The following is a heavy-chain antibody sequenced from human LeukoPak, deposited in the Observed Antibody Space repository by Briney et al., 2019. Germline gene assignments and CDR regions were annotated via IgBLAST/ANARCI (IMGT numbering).Heavy chain of an antibody. D-gene: IGHD2-2*01. CDR1: GGSISSYY. V-gene: IGHV4-59*08. CDR2: IYYSGST. Sequence: PSETLSLTCTVSGGSISSYYWSWIRQPPGKGLEWIGYIYYSGSTNYNPSLKSRVTISVDTSKNQFSLKLSSVTAADTAVYYCARHRSSSSRKLSWYFDLWGRGTLVTVSS. J-gene: IGHJ2*01. CDR3: ARHRSSSSRKLSWYFDL.